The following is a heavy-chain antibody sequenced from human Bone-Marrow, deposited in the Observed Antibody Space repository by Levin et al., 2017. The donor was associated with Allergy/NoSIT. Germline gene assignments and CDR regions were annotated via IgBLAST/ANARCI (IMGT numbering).Heavy chain of an antibody. CDR3: AKVGDITGTTSTYFDS. CDR1: GFVFDDYA. CDR2: VSWDSYNI. D-gene: IGHD1-14*01. V-gene: IGHV3-9*01. Sequence: SLKISCAASGFVFDDYAMHWVRLAPGRGLEWVSGVSWDSYNIYYANSVRGRFTISRDNARNSVHLQMNSLRPEDTALYYCAKVGDITGTTSTYFDSWGQGTLVTVSS. J-gene: IGHJ4*02.